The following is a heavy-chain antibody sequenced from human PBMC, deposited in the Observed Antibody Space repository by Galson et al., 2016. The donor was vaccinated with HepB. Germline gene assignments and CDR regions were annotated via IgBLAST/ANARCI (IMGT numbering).Heavy chain of an antibody. CDR2: IYYSGFT. V-gene: IGHV4-39*01. CDR1: GGSISSSSYY. Sequence: ETLSLTCTVSGGSISSSSYYWGWIRQPPGKGLEWFGSIYYSGFTYYNPSLKSRVTISVDTSKNQFSLKLNSVTAADTAVYYCARHPPEEGTKWFDPWGQGTLVPVSS. CDR3: ARHPPEEGTKWFDP. J-gene: IGHJ5*02. D-gene: IGHD1/OR15-1a*01.